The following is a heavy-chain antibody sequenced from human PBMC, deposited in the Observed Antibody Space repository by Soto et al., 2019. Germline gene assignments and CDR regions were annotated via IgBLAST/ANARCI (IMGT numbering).Heavy chain of an antibody. J-gene: IGHJ4*02. CDR2: IYYSGST. V-gene: IGHV4-39*01. CDR3: ARSRGEYFDY. Sequence: SETLSLTCTVSGGSISSSSYYWGWIRQPPGKGLEWSGSIYYSGSTYYNPSLKSRVTISVDTSKNQFSLKLSSVTAADTAVYYCARSRGEYFDYWGQGTLVTVSS. CDR1: GGSISSSSYY.